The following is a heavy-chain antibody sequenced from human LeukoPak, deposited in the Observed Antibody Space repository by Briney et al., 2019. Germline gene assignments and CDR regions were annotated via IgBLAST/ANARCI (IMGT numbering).Heavy chain of an antibody. D-gene: IGHD1-14*01. J-gene: IGHJ4*02. CDR1: GGSFSGYY. Sequence: SETLSLTCAVYGGSFSGYYWSWIRQPPGKGLEWIGYIYYSGSTNYNPSLKSRVTISIDTSKNQFSLKLSSVTAADTAVYYCAAQPDYWGQGTLVTVSS. CDR3: AAQPDY. V-gene: IGHV4-59*01. CDR2: IYYSGST.